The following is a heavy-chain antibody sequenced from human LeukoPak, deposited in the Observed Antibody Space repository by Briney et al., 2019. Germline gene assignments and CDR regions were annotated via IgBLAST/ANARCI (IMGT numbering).Heavy chain of an antibody. D-gene: IGHD3-10*01. CDR2: ISSYNGNT. Sequence: ASVKVSRKASGYTFTTFGISWARQAPGEGPEWLGWISSYNGNTKYAQKFQGRVTMTTDTSTNTAYMELRSLRSDDTAVYYCARDPASYYHGSGDAFDLWGQGTVLTVSS. CDR3: ARDPASYYHGSGDAFDL. V-gene: IGHV1-18*01. J-gene: IGHJ3*01. CDR1: GYTFTTFG.